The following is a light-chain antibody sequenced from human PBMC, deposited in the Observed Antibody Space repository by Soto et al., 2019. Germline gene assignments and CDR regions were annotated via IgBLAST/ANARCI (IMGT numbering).Light chain of an antibody. J-gene: IGKJ4*01. CDR2: VAS. CDR1: QSVNSN. Sequence: EIVMTQSPATLSVSPGERATLSCRASQSVNSNLAWYQQKPGQAPRLLIYVASTRATGIPARFSGSGSGTEFTLTISSLQSEDFAVYYCQQYNRWPLTFGGGTKVEMK. CDR3: QQYNRWPLT. V-gene: IGKV3-15*01.